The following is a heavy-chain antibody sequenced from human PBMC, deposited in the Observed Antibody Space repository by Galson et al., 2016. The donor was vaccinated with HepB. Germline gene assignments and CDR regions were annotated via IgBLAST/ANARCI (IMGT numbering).Heavy chain of an antibody. CDR2: IAHNEDIT. D-gene: IGHD1-14*01. CDR3: ASRKGRMTGLDY. J-gene: IGHJ4*02. V-gene: IGHV3-23*01. Sequence: SLRLSCAASEFTFSIYAIYWVRQAPGKGLEWVSTIAHNEDITHYADSVKGRFTISRDRSKNMMYLQMNSLGVEDAAVYYCASRKGRMTGLDYWGQGTLVTVSS. CDR1: EFTFSIYA.